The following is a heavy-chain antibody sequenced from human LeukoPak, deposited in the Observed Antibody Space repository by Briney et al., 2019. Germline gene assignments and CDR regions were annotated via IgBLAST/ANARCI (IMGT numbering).Heavy chain of an antibody. J-gene: IGHJ4*02. CDR1: ADPLSSGGHY. CDR2: IHHSGRS. Sequence: SETLSHTCTVSADPLSSGGHYWAWIPQFPGKGLESIGFIHHSGRSRHNASLKDRVAISVDTSRRQFGLKLSSVTAADTAMYYCARGGNRFGGFYFDYWGQGIQVIVSS. V-gene: IGHV4-31*03. CDR3: ARGGNRFGGFYFDY. D-gene: IGHD3-10*01.